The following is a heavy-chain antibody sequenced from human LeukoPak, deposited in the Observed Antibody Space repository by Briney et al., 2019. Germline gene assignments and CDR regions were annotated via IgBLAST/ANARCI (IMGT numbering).Heavy chain of an antibody. V-gene: IGHV4-4*02. Sequence: PSGTLSLTCAVSGGSISSNNWWSWVRQSPGKGLEWIGEIVHTGSTKYNPSLENRVTISLDKSKNQFSLKLSSVTAADTAVYYCARGRRYYDSSDWGQGTLVAVSS. D-gene: IGHD3-22*01. CDR2: IVHTGST. J-gene: IGHJ4*02. CDR3: ARGRRYYDSSD. CDR1: GGSISSNNW.